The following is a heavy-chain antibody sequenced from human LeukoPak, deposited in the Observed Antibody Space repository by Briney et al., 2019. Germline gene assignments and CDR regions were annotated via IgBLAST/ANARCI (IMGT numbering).Heavy chain of an antibody. CDR2: ISWDGNKV. V-gene: IGHV3-9*01. J-gene: IGHJ4*02. D-gene: IGHD1-26*01. Sequence: GGSLRRSCVVSGFSFDDYAMHWVRQGPGKALEWVSVISWDGNKVAYADSVKGRFTISRDNAKNSLYLQMTSLRPEDTAFYYCAKDRPVATTLHHFDHGGLGTLVTVSS. CDR1: GFSFDDYA. CDR3: AKDRPVATTLHHFDH.